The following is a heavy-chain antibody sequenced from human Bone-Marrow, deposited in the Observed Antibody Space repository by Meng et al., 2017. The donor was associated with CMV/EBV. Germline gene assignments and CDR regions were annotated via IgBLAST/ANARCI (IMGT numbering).Heavy chain of an antibody. Sequence: GSLRPSCNVSGYSISSGFYWGWIRQSPGKGLELIGSIFHRGDTYYNPSLESRVAISVDPTKNQCSLELNSVTAADTAVYYCAVVVTATKGHWGQGTLVTVSS. V-gene: IGHV4-38-2*02. D-gene: IGHD2-2*01. CDR3: AVVVTATKGH. CDR1: GYSISSGFY. J-gene: IGHJ4*02. CDR2: IFHRGDT.